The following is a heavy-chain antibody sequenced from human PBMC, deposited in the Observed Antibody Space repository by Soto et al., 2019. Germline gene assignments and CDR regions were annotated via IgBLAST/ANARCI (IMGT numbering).Heavy chain of an antibody. V-gene: IGHV3-23*01. CDR1: GFTFSSYA. CDR2: ISGSGGST. Sequence: GGSLRLSCVASGFTFSSYAMSWVRQAPGKGLEWVSAISGSGGSTYYADSVKGRFTISRDNSKNTLYLQMNSLRAEDTAVYYCVKIENYDTLTGYSPYYVFDGLDVWGPGAMLTTSS. J-gene: IGHJ6*01. CDR3: VKIENYDTLTGYSPYYVFDGLDV. D-gene: IGHD3-9*01.